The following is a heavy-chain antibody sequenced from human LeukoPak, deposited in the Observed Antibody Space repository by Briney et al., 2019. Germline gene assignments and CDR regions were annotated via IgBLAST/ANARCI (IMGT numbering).Heavy chain of an antibody. V-gene: IGHV3-21*01. CDR1: GFTFSNYA. CDR2: ISSSSSYI. Sequence: GGSLRLSCAASGFTFSNYAISWVRQAPGKGLGWVSSISSSSSYIYYADSVKGRFTISRDNAKNSLYLQMNSLRAEDTAVYYCARVGYGEGAFDIRGQGTMVTVSS. D-gene: IGHD4-17*01. J-gene: IGHJ3*02. CDR3: ARVGYGEGAFDI.